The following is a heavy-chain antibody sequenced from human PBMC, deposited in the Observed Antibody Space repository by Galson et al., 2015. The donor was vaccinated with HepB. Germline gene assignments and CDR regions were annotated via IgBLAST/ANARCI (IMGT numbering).Heavy chain of an antibody. Sequence: SLRLSCAVSGFSFINYWMHWVRQAPGKGPVWVARINSEGSSTRYADSVKGRFTISRDNAKNTLYLQMNSLRVEDTAVYYCARETLVGATVDYWGQGTLVTVSS. CDR1: GFSFINYW. CDR3: ARETLVGATVDY. V-gene: IGHV3-74*01. J-gene: IGHJ4*02. D-gene: IGHD1-26*01. CDR2: INSEGSST.